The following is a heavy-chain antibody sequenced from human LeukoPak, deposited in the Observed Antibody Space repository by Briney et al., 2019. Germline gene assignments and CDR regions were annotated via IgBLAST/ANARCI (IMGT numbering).Heavy chain of an antibody. CDR1: GFTSDNYG. CDR3: ARGPYYGSGSYAAFHI. V-gene: IGHV3-33*08. J-gene: IGHJ3*02. Sequence: PGGSLRLSCAASGFTSDNYGLSWVRQAPGRGLEWVAVIWYDGSNKYYTDSVKGRFTISRDNSKNTLSLQMDSLSAEDTAVYYCARGPYYGSGSYAAFHIWGQGTMVTVSA. D-gene: IGHD3-10*01. CDR2: IWYDGSNK.